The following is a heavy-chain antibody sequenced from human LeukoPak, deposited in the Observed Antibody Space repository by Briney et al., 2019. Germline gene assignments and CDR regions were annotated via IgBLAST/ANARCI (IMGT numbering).Heavy chain of an antibody. CDR3: ARVPEMATILSHMYYYYYGMDV. CDR1: GFTFSTHA. CDR2: ISYDGSNK. D-gene: IGHD5-24*01. J-gene: IGHJ6*02. Sequence: PGGSLRLSCAASGFTFSTHAMHWVRQAPGKGLEWVAVISYDGSNKYYADSVKGRFTISRDNSKNTLYLQMNSLRAEDTAVYYCARVPEMATILSHMYYYYYGMDVWGQGTTVTVSS. V-gene: IGHV3-30-3*01.